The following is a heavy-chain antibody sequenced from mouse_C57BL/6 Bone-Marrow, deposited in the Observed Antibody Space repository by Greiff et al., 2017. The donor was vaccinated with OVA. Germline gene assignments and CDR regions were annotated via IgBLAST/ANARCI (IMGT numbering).Heavy chain of an antibody. J-gene: IGHJ3*01. CDR1: GFNIKDDY. V-gene: IGHV14-4*01. CDR2: IDPENGDT. D-gene: IGHD1-1*01. CDR3: TTRVLPY. Sequence: EVQLQQSGAELVRPGASVKLSCTASGFNIKDDYMHWVKQRPEQGLEWIGWIDPENGDTEYASKFQGKATITADTSSNTAYLQLSSLTSEDTAVYYCTTRVLPYWGQGTLVTVSA.